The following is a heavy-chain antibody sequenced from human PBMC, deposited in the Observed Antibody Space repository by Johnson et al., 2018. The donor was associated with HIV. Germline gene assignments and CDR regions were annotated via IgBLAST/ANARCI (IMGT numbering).Heavy chain of an antibody. CDR1: GFTVSSNY. V-gene: IGHV3-66*02. D-gene: IGHD2-8*01. CDR3: ARGSLTDDGFAA. Sequence: EVQLVESGGGVVQPGRSLRLSCAASGFTVSSNYMSWVRQAPGKGLEWVSVIYSGGSTYYADSVKGRFTVSRDNSKNTLSVQMNNLKPEDTAVYYCARGSLTDDGFAAWGQGTLVIVSS. J-gene: IGHJ3*01. CDR2: IYSGGST.